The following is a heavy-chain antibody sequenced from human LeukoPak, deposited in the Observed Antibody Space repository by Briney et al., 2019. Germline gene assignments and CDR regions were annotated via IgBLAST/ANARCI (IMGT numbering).Heavy chain of an antibody. Sequence: GGSLRPSCAASGFTFSSHTMHWVRQAPGKGLEWVAVITHDGSNKDHADSVKGRFTVSRDNSKNTLYLQMNSLRAEDTALYYCAKRPWGSGTYYYYFDYWGQGTLVTVSS. J-gene: IGHJ4*02. D-gene: IGHD3-10*01. CDR1: GFTFSSHT. CDR3: AKRPWGSGTYYYYFDY. V-gene: IGHV3-30-3*02. CDR2: ITHDGSNK.